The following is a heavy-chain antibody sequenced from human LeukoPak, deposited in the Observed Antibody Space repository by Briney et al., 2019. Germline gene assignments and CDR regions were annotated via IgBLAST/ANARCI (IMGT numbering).Heavy chain of an antibody. CDR2: TYYRTNWYN. CDR3: ARVSGYDLGPWFGPYYFDY. Sequence: SQTLSLTCAISGDSFSSNSAAWIWITPSPSRGLVWVGSTYYRTNWYNDYAVSVKSRITINPDTSKNQFSLQLNSVTPEDTAVYYCARVSGYDLGPWFGPYYFDYWGQGTLVTVSS. V-gene: IGHV6-1*01. CDR1: GDSFSSNSAA. J-gene: IGHJ4*02. D-gene: IGHD5-12*01.